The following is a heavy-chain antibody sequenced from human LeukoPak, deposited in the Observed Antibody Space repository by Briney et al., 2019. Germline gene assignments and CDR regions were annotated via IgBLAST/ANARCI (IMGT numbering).Heavy chain of an antibody. CDR3: ARGPYSYDSSGAFDI. CDR1: GGSISSYY. CDR2: IYYSGST. D-gene: IGHD3-22*01. J-gene: IGHJ3*02. Sequence: SETLSLTCTVSGGSISSYYWSWIRQPPGKGLEWIGYIYYSGSTSYNPSLKSRVTISVDPSKNQFSLKLSSVTAADTAVYFCARGPYSYDSSGAFDIWGQGTMVTVSS. V-gene: IGHV4-59*01.